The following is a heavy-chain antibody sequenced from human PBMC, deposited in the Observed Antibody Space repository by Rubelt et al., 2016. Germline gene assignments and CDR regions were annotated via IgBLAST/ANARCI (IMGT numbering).Heavy chain of an antibody. CDR2: VWYDGSHQ. CDR3: ARVHSRITVMSSLDY. Sequence: LWGRGGGVVQPGRSLRLSCAPSGFTFSSHGMHWVRQAPGKGLEWVAVVWYDGSHQYYGDSVKGRFTISRDNSKKTLYLQMNSLRAEDTAVYYCARVHSRITVMSSLDYWGQGTLVTVSS. J-gene: IGHJ4*02. V-gene: IGHV3-33*01. CDR1: GFTFSSHG. D-gene: IGHD4-17*01.